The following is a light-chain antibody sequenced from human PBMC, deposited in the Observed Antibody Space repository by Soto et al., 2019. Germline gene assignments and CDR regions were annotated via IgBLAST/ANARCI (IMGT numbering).Light chain of an antibody. CDR2: ETS. CDR1: QSVSTY. V-gene: IGKV3-11*01. Sequence: EIVLTQSPATLSLSPGERATLSCRASQSVSTYLAWYQQKPGQAPRLLIYETSNRASGIPARFSGSGSGTDFTLTISSLEPEDSALYYYQQRASYPLTFGGGTKVEIK. J-gene: IGKJ4*01. CDR3: QQRASYPLT.